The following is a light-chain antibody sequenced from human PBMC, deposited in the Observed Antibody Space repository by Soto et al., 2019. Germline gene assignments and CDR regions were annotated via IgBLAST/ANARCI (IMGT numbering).Light chain of an antibody. Sequence: QSALTQPASVSGSPGQSITISCTGTSSDVGCYKYVSWYQQHPGKAPKLMIYGVTNRPSGVSNRFSGSKSGNTASLTISGLQAEDEADYYCSSYTSSATLVFGGGTKLTVL. J-gene: IGLJ2*01. CDR1: SSDVGCYKY. CDR2: GVT. V-gene: IGLV2-14*01. CDR3: SSYTSSATLV.